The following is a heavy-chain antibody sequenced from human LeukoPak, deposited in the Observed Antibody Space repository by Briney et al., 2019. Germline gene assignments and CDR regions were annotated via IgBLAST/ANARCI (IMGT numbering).Heavy chain of an antibody. D-gene: IGHD6-19*01. V-gene: IGHV4-59*01. CDR1: GGSISSYY. Sequence: SETLSLTCTVSGGSISSYYWSWIRQPPGKGLEWIGYIYYSGSTNYNPSLKSRVTISVDTSKNQFSLKLSSVTAADTAVYYCARGRNLKYSSGWCYWGQGTLVTVSS. CDR3: ARGRNLKYSSGWCY. J-gene: IGHJ4*02. CDR2: IYYSGST.